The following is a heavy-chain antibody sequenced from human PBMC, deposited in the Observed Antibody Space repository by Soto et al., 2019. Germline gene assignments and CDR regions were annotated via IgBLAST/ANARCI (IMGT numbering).Heavy chain of an antibody. V-gene: IGHV1-3*01. Sequence: AAVKVSCKAYAYNFTSYAMPWVRRAPGQSLEWMGWINAGNGNTKYSQKFQGRVTITRDTSASTAYMELSSLRSEDTAVYYCARELQGLYYFDYWGLGTLVTESS. CDR2: INAGNGNT. CDR3: ARELQGLYYFDY. CDR1: AYNFTSYA. D-gene: IGHD4-4*01. J-gene: IGHJ4*02.